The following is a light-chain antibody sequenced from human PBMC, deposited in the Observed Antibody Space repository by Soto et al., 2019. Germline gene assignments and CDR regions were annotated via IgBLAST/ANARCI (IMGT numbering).Light chain of an antibody. CDR2: AAS. V-gene: IGKV1-9*01. J-gene: IGKJ4*01. Sequence: DIHMSQSPSFQSEYVGHRVTITCRASQGISGNLAWYQQKPGKAPNLLIYAASTLQSGVASRFSGSGSGTEFTLTISSLQPEDFATYYCQQVNSYPSTFAGGTKVDIK. CDR1: QGISGN. CDR3: QQVNSYPST.